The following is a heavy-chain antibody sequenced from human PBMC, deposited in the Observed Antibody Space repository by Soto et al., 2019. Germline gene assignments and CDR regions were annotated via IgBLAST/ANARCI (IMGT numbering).Heavy chain of an antibody. J-gene: IGHJ6*03. V-gene: IGHV3-66*01. CDR2: IQSGGSR. CDR1: GFTVSSHY. Sequence: EVQLVESGGDLVQPGGSLRLSCAASGFTVSSHYMNWVRQAPGKGLEWVSLIQSGGSRFYADSVKGRFTISRDNSKNTLFLQMNRLRVEDTAMYYCSTDDVYCSGESCYGVHMDVWGRGTTVTVSS. CDR3: STDDVYCSGESCYGVHMDV. D-gene: IGHD2-15*01.